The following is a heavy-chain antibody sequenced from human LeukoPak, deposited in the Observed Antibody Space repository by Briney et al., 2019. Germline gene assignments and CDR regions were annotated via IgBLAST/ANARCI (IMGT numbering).Heavy chain of an antibody. J-gene: IGHJ3*02. V-gene: IGHV1-18*01. CDR3: ARDLFDYDSSGYYYRDAFDI. CDR1: GYTFTSYG. D-gene: IGHD3-22*01. CDR2: ISAYNGNT. Sequence: AASVKVSCKASGYTFTSYGISWVRQAPGQGLEWMGWISAYNGNTNYAQKLQGRVTMTTDTSTSTAYMELRSLRSDDTAVYYCARDLFDYDSSGYYYRDAFDIWGQGTMVTVSS.